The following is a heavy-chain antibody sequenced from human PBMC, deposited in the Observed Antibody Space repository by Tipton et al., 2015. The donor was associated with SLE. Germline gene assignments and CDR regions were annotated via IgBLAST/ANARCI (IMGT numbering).Heavy chain of an antibody. CDR1: GGSMTNYY. CDR3: ASPGSSAPGPYFQH. J-gene: IGHJ1*01. Sequence: TLSITCIVSGGSMTNYYWSWIRQPPGKGLEWIGYVHYSGGTNYNPSLQSRVTISVDTSKNQFSLKLSSVTAADTAVYYCASPGSSAPGPYFQHWGQGTLVTVSS. V-gene: IGHV4-59*12. D-gene: IGHD6-25*01. CDR2: VHYSGGT.